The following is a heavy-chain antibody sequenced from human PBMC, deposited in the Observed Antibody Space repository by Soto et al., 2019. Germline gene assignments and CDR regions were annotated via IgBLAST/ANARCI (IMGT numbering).Heavy chain of an antibody. CDR2: ISPSGV. CDR1: GFTFIVSA. J-gene: IGHJ5*02. CDR3: ARLTTS. Sequence: GGTMRLSCAASGFTFIVSAMSWVRQAPGKGLEWVSTISPSGVYYTDSVKGRFTISRDNSKNTLYLQMNNLRVEDTAIYYCARLTTSWGQGALVTVSS. V-gene: IGHV3-23*01.